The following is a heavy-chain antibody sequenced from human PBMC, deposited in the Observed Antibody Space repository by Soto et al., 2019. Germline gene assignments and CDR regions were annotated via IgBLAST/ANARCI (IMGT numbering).Heavy chain of an antibody. CDR1: GYTFNSYG. CDR2: ISAYNGNT. CDR3: ASPSLATGDGYFQH. D-gene: IGHD3-3*02. J-gene: IGHJ1*01. Sequence: GASVKVSCKASGYTFNSYGISWVRQAPGQGLEWMGWISAYNGNTNYAQKLQGRVTMTTDTSTSTAYMELRSLRSDDTAVYYCASPSLATGDGYFQHWGQGTLVTVSS. V-gene: IGHV1-18*01.